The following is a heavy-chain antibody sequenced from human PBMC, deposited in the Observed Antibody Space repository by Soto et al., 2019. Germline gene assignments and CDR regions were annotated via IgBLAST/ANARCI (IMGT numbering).Heavy chain of an antibody. J-gene: IGHJ4*02. CDR2: MYYSGAT. CDR1: GGSISSNSYY. Sequence: QLQLQESGPGLVKPSETLSLACTVSGGSISSNSYYWDWIRQPPGKGLEWIGSMYYSGATYHNPSLQSRVTISVDTSKNQFSLHLSSVTAADTGVYYCARHAAYDSVWGKSDGSDYWGQGTLVTVSS. D-gene: IGHD3-16*01. CDR3: ARHAAYDSVWGKSDGSDY. V-gene: IGHV4-39*01.